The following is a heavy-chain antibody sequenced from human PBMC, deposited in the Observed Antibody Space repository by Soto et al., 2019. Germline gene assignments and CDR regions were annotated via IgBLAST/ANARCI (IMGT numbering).Heavy chain of an antibody. Sequence: EVELVESGGGLVEPGGSLRLSCAASGFSFSTSDMTWVRQAPGKGLEYVSSINYSGRYMFYAGPLKGRFTISRDNAKNSLYLQMNSLRAEDTAVYYCARESSADMSGSAFFDYWGQGTLVAVSA. CDR3: ARESSADMSGSAFFDY. D-gene: IGHD3-3*01. J-gene: IGHJ4*02. CDR1: GFSFSTSD. V-gene: IGHV3-21*04. CDR2: INYSGRYM.